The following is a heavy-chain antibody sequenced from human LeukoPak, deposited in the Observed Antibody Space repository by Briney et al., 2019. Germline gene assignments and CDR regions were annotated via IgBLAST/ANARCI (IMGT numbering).Heavy chain of an antibody. CDR1: GGTFSSYA. J-gene: IGHJ4*02. CDR2: IIPIFGTA. Sequence: SVKVSCKASGGTFSSYAISWVRQAPGQGLEWMGGIIPIFGTANYAQKFQGRVTITTDESTSTAYMELSSLRSEDTAVYYCARDPAEVGAPFDWGQGTLVTVSS. CDR3: ARDPAEVGAPFD. V-gene: IGHV1-69*05. D-gene: IGHD1-26*01.